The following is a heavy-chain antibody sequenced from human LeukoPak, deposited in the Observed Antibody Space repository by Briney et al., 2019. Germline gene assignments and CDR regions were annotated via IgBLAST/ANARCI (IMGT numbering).Heavy chain of an antibody. V-gene: IGHV3-23*01. CDR3: AKSRTERWCSSTSCRPNWFDP. D-gene: IGHD2-2*01. CDR2: ISGSGGST. Sequence: PGGSLRLSCAASGFTFSSYAMSWVRQAPGKGLEWVSAISGSGGSTYYADSVKGRFTISRDNSKSTLYLQMNSLRAEDTAVYYCAKSRTERWCSSTSCRPNWFDPWGQGTLVTVSS. CDR1: GFTFSSYA. J-gene: IGHJ5*02.